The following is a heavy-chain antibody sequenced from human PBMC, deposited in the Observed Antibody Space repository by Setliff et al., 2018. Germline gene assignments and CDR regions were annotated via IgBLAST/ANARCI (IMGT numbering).Heavy chain of an antibody. CDR1: GGSISSHY. CDR2: IYYSGGT. CDR3: ATGDFYYYMVV. Sequence: SETLSLTCTVSGGSISSHYWSWIRQPPGKGLEWIGYIYYSGGTNYNPSLKSRVTIPVDTSKNQFPLKLSSVTAADTAVYFCATGDFYYYMVVWGKGTTVT. V-gene: IGHV4-59*11. J-gene: IGHJ6*03.